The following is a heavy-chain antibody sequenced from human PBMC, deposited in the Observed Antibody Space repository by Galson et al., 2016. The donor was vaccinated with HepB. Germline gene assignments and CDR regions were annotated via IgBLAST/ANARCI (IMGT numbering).Heavy chain of an antibody. V-gene: IGHV3-23*01. J-gene: IGHJ6*02. Sequence: SLRLSCAASGFTFSSFAMSWVRQTPGKGLEWVASIIPSGGDTHYAESVKGRFTISRDNSKNTLYLQMNSLRAEDTAVYYCARVSVSVADLSTNYYYGMDVWGQGTTVTVSS. D-gene: IGHD3-16*02. CDR2: IIPSGGDT. CDR1: GFTFSSFA. CDR3: ARVSVSVADLSTNYYYGMDV.